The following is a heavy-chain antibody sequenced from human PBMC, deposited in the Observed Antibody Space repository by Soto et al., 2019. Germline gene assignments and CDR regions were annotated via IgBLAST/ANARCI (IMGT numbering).Heavy chain of an antibody. Sequence: GGSLRLSCVASGFTFSNFGLNWVRQAPGKGLEWVSSISSSDKYIYYADSVKGRFTISRDNAKNSLSLQMNSLRADDTAVYYCARVFCRGDCYSPLDYWGQGXLVTVSS. J-gene: IGHJ4*02. CDR2: ISSSDKYI. D-gene: IGHD2-21*02. CDR1: GFTFSNFG. CDR3: ARVFCRGDCYSPLDY. V-gene: IGHV3-21*01.